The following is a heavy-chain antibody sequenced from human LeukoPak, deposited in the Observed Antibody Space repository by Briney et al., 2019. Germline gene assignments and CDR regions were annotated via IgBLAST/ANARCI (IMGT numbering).Heavy chain of an antibody. D-gene: IGHD1-1*01. Sequence: PGGSLRLSCAASGFTFSDYDMHWVRQATGKGLERVSAIGTAGDTYYTGSVKGRFTISRENAKNSLYLQMNSLRAGGTAVYYCARVAKERVGGVYYFDYWGQGTLVTVSS. CDR2: IGTAGDT. V-gene: IGHV3-13*01. CDR3: ARVAKERVGGVYYFDY. J-gene: IGHJ4*02. CDR1: GFTFSDYD.